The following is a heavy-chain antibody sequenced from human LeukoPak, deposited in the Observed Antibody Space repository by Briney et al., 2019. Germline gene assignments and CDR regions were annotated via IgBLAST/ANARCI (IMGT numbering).Heavy chain of an antibody. V-gene: IGHV4-30-2*01. CDR2: IYHSGST. Sequence: SQTLSLTCAVSVGSISSGGYSWSWIRQPPGKGLGWIGYIYHSGSTYYNPSLKSRVTISVDTSKNQFSLNLRSVTAADTAVYYCARGLYGAAAGTHWGQGTQVTVSS. D-gene: IGHD6-13*01. J-gene: IGHJ1*01. CDR3: ARGLYGAAAGTH. CDR1: VGSISSGGYS.